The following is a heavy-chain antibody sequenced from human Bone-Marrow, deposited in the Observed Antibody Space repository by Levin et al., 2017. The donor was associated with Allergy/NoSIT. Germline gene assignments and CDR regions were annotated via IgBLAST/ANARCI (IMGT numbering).Heavy chain of an antibody. CDR3: ARERITGTGAHYGMDV. CDR2: INPNGGGT. J-gene: IGHJ6*02. V-gene: IGHV1-46*01. CDR1: GYTFTDYY. Sequence: GASVKVSCKASGYTFTDYYIYWVRQAPGQGLEWMGLINPNGGGTRSAQKFQGRVTMTSDRSTTTVSLEMRGLRSEDTATYYCARERITGTGAHYGMDVWGQGTTVTVSS. D-gene: IGHD1-7*01.